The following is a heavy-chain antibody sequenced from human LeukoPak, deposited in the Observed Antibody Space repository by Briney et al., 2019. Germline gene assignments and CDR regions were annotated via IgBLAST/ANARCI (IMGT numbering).Heavy chain of an antibody. CDR2: INHSGST. V-gene: IGHV4-34*01. D-gene: IGHD6-13*01. J-gene: IGHJ4*02. Sequence: SETLSLTCAVYGGSFSGYYWSWIRQPPGKGLEWIGEINHSGSTNYNPSLKSRVTISVDTSKNQFSLKLSSVTAADTAVYYCARDRGCSSSWQFDYWGQGTLVTVSS. CDR3: ARDRGCSSSWQFDY. CDR1: GGSFSGYY.